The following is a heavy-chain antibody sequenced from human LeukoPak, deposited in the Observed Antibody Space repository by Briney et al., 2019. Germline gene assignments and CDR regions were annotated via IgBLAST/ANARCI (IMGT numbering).Heavy chain of an antibody. CDR1: GGSFSGYY. V-gene: IGHV4-34*01. CDR3: ARESFYYYDSSGYYSRYRYFDY. D-gene: IGHD3-22*01. J-gene: IGHJ4*02. Sequence: SETLSLTCAVYGGSFSGYYWSWIRQPPGKGLEWIGEINHSGSTNYNPSLKSRVTISVDTSKNQFSLKLSSVTAADTAVHYCARESFYYYDSSGYYSRYRYFDYWGQGTLVTVSS. CDR2: INHSGST.